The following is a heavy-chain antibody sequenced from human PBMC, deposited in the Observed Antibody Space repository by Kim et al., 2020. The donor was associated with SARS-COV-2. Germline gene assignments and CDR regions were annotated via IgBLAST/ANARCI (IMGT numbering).Heavy chain of an antibody. Sequence: SETLSLTCTVSGGSISSGGYYWSWIRQHPGKGLEWIGYIYYSGSTYYNPSLKSRVTISVDTSKNQFSLKLSSVTAADTAVYYCASQVGATSYFDYWGQGTLVTVSS. CDR3: ASQVGATSYFDY. V-gene: IGHV4-31*03. CDR1: GGSISSGGYY. D-gene: IGHD1-26*01. J-gene: IGHJ4*02. CDR2: IYYSGST.